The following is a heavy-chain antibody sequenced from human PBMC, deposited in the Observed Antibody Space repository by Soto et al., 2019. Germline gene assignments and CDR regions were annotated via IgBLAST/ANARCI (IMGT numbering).Heavy chain of an antibody. V-gene: IGHV1-8*01. Sequence: QAQLVQSGAEVKKPGASVKVSCKASGYTFTGYDINWVRQATGQGLEWMGWMNPNSGKTGYAQNFQGRVTMTRDTSITTAYLELPSLRDDDSAVYYCAGEKVGTTGIDFWGQGTLVTVSS. D-gene: IGHD1-26*01. CDR3: AGEKVGTTGIDF. J-gene: IGHJ4*02. CDR2: MNPNSGKT. CDR1: GYTFTGYD.